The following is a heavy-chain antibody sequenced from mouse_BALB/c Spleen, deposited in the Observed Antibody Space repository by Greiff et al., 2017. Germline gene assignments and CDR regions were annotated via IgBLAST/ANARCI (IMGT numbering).Heavy chain of an antibody. CDR2: ISTYYGDA. J-gene: IGHJ4*01. D-gene: IGHD2-10*02. CDR1: GYTFTDYA. Sequence: VQLQQSGAELVRPGVSVKISCKGSGYTFTDYAMHWVKQSHAKSLEWIGVISTYYGDASYNQKFKGKATMTVDKSSSTAYMELARLTSEDSAIYYCALYDYYAMDYWGQGTSVTVSS. CDR3: ALYDYYAMDY. V-gene: IGHV1S137*01.